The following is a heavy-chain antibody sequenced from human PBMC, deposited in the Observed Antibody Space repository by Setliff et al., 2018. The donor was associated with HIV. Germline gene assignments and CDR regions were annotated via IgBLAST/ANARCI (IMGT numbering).Heavy chain of an antibody. V-gene: IGHV4-61*09. CDR2: IYASGST. CDR3: ARGAEYPNWYFDL. J-gene: IGHJ2*01. Sequence: PSETLSLTCTVSGGSISSGNYYWNWIRQPAGKGLEWIGHIYASGSTNYNPSLKSRVTISVDTSKNHFSLNLNSLTAADTAIYYCARGAEYPNWYFDLWGRGTLVTVSS. CDR1: GGSISSGNYY.